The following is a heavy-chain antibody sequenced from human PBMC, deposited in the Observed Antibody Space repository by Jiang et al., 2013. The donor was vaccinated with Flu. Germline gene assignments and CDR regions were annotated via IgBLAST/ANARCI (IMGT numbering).Heavy chain of an antibody. D-gene: IGHD6-13*01. J-gene: IGHJ4*02. Sequence: GLVKPSETMSLTCTVSGGSISTSSYYWGWIRQSPGKGLEWIGSIYYSGITYFNPSLNSRVSISVDTSKNQFSLKLSSVTAADTAVYYCARDMGSSSWYSGGYFDYWGQGTLVTVSS. V-gene: IGHV4-39*07. CDR1: GGSISTSSYY. CDR3: ARDMGSSSWYSGGYFDY. CDR2: IYYSGIT.